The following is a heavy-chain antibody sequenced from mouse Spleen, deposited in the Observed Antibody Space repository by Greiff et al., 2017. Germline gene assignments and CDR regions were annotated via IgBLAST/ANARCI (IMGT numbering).Heavy chain of an antibody. CDR2: IDPENGDT. CDR1: GFNIKDDY. J-gene: IGHJ4*01. CDR3: TTGSSEAMDY. Sequence: EVQLQQSGAELVRPGASVKLSCTASGFNIKDDYMHWVKQRPEQGLEWIGWIDPENGDTEYASKFQGKAAITADTSSNTAYLQLSSLTSEDTAVYYCTTGSSEAMDYWGQGTSVTVSS. V-gene: IGHV14-4*01.